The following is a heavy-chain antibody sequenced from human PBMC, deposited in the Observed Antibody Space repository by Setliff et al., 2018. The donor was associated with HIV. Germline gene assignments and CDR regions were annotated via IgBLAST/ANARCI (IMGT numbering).Heavy chain of an antibody. CDR1: GYRFTNYG. V-gene: IGHV1-18*01. CDR3: ARDGRFDYDSSGYAGPEFDQ. CDR2: ISPQNGNT. J-gene: IGHJ4*02. D-gene: IGHD3-22*01. Sequence: EASVKVSCKASGYRFTNYGISWVRQAPGQGLEWMAWISPQNGNTEFAQKFHHRVSMTADRSSNIAYMELRSLTFEDTAIYYCARDGRFDYDSSGYAGPEFDQWGQGTLVTVSS.